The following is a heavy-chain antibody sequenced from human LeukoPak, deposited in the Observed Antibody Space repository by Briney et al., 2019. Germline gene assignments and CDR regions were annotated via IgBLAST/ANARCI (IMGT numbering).Heavy chain of an antibody. CDR2: ISPDGSRT. CDR1: GFTFSNHW. Sequence: GGSLRLSCAASGFTFSNHWMHWVRQTPEKGLVWVSNISPDGSRTDYADSVKGRFTISRDNSKNTLYLQMNSLRAEDTAVYYCAEGPRGGTDYYEGWGQGTLVTVSS. J-gene: IGHJ4*02. D-gene: IGHD3-22*01. CDR3: AEGPRGGTDYYEG. V-gene: IGHV3-74*01.